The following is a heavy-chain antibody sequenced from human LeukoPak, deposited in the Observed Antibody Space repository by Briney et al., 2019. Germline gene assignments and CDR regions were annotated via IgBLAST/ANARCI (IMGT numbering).Heavy chain of an antibody. Sequence: GGSLRLSCAASGFTFSSYAMSWVRQAPGKGLEWVSAISGSGGSTYYADSVKGRFTISRDNSKNTLYLQMNSLRAEDTAVYYCARFSVGAKDYFDYWGQGTLVTVSS. J-gene: IGHJ4*02. CDR3: ARFSVGAKDYFDY. D-gene: IGHD1-26*01. CDR2: ISGSGGST. V-gene: IGHV3-23*01. CDR1: GFTFSSYA.